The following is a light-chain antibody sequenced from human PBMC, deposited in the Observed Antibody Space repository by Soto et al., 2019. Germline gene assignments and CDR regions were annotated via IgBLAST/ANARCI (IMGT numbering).Light chain of an antibody. V-gene: IGKV3-11*01. Sequence: VFTHSPATLTLSPGERATLSCRASQSVSSYLAWYQQKPGQAPRLLIYDASNRATGIPARFSGSGSGTDFTLTISSLEPEDFAVYYWQQRSNWPGTFGQGTKVDIK. CDR1: QSVSSY. CDR3: QQRSNWPGT. J-gene: IGKJ1*01. CDR2: DAS.